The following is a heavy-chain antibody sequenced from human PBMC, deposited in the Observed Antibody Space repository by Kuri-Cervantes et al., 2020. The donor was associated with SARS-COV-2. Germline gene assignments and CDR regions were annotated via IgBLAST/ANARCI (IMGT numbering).Heavy chain of an antibody. Sequence: SETLSLTCTVSGGSISSYYWSWIRQPAGKGLEWIGRIYTSGSTNYNPSLKSRVTMSVDTSKNQFPLQLNSVTPEDTAVYYCARDYLNWFDPWGQGTLVTVSS. CDR2: IYTSGST. J-gene: IGHJ5*02. CDR3: ARDYLNWFDP. V-gene: IGHV4-4*07. D-gene: IGHD2/OR15-2a*01. CDR1: GGSISSYY.